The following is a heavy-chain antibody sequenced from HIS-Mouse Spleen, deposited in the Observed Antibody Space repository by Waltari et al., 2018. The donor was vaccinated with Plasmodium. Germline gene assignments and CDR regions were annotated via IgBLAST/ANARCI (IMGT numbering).Heavy chain of an antibody. CDR1: GGSISSYY. V-gene: IGHV4-59*01. Sequence: QVQLQESGPGLVKPSETLSLTCTVSGGSISSYYWSWIRPPPGKGLEWIAYIYYSGITNYNPSLKSRVTISVDTSKNQFSLKLSSVTAADTAVFYCARGGYSSSSYYFDYWGQGTLVTVSS. D-gene: IGHD6-6*01. J-gene: IGHJ4*02. CDR3: ARGGYSSSSYYFDY. CDR2: IYYSGIT.